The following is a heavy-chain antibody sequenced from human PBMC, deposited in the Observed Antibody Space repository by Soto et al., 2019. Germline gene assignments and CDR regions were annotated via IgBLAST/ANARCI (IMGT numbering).Heavy chain of an antibody. Sequence: GESLKISCKGSGYSFTSYWIGWVRQMPGKGLEWMGIIYPGDSDTRYSPSFQGQVTISADKSISTAYLQWSSLKASDTAMYYCARHGMGYIGRDYYYYCGMDVWGQGTTVTVSS. CDR1: GYSFTSYW. D-gene: IGHD1-26*01. J-gene: IGHJ6*02. V-gene: IGHV5-51*01. CDR3: ARHGMGYIGRDYYYYCGMDV. CDR2: IYPGDSDT.